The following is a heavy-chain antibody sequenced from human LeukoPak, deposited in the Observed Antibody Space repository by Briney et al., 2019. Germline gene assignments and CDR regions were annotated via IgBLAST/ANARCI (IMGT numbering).Heavy chain of an antibody. V-gene: IGHV4-34*01. Sequence: SETLSLTCAVYGGSFSGYYWSWIRQPPGKGLEWIGEINHSGSTNYNPSLKSRVTISVDTSKNQFSLKLSSVTAADTAVYYCALIAARRGDYYYHYYYMDVWGKGTTVTVSS. D-gene: IGHD6-6*01. CDR1: GGSFSGYY. CDR3: ALIAARRGDYYYHYYYMDV. CDR2: INHSGST. J-gene: IGHJ6*03.